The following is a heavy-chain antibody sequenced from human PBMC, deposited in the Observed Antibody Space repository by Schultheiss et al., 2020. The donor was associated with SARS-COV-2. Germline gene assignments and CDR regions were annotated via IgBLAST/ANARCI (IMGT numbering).Heavy chain of an antibody. CDR2: ISAYNGNT. J-gene: IGHJ4*02. CDR3: ARQAAGTHNDY. D-gene: IGHD6-13*01. Sequence: ASVKVSCKVSGYTLTELSMHWVRQAPGKGLEWMGWISAYNGNTNYAQKLQGRVTMTRDTSTSTAYMELRSLRSDDTAVYYCARQAAGTHNDYWGQGTLVTVSS. V-gene: IGHV1-18*01. CDR1: GYTLTELS.